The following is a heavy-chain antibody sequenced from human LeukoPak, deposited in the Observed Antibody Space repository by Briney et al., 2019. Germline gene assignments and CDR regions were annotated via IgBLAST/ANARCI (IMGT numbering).Heavy chain of an antibody. Sequence: GGSLRLSCAESGFTFINYGMQWVRQAPGKGMEWVAFIQYDGTNKYYADSVKGRFTISRDNSKNKLYLKMNSLRAEDTALYSCAKDIRRGENYGNDQFAYWGQGTLVTVSS. V-gene: IGHV3-30*02. CDR3: AKDIRRGENYGNDQFAY. CDR1: GFTFINYG. J-gene: IGHJ4*02. CDR2: IQYDGTNK. D-gene: IGHD5-18*01.